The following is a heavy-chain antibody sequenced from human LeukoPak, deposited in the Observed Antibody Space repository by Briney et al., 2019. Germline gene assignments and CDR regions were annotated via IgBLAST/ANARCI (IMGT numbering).Heavy chain of an antibody. CDR1: GGTFSSYA. Sequence: SVKVSCKASGGTFSSYAISWVRQAPGQGLEWMGGIIPIFGTANYAQKFQGRVTITTDESTSTAYMELSSLRSEDTAVYYCASQSTFGVGLLRYFDLQNWFDPWGQGTLVTVSS. CDR2: IIPIFGTA. V-gene: IGHV1-69*05. D-gene: IGHD3-9*01. J-gene: IGHJ5*02. CDR3: ASQSTFGVGLLRYFDLQNWFDP.